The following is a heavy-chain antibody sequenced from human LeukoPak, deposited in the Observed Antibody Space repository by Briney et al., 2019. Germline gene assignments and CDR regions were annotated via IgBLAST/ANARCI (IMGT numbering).Heavy chain of an antibody. D-gene: IGHD5-24*01. CDR2: IYYSGST. J-gene: IGHJ3*02. CDR3: ARAPFRWAFDI. V-gene: IGHV4-30-4*01. CDR1: GFTVSNNY. Sequence: LRLSCAASGFTVSNNYMSWIRQPPGKGLEWIGYIYYSGSTYYNPSLKSRVTISVDTSKNQFSLKLSSVTAADTAVYYCARAPFRWAFDIWGQGTMVTVSS.